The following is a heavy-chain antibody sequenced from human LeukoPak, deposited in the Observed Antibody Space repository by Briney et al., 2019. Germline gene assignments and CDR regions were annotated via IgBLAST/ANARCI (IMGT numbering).Heavy chain of an antibody. D-gene: IGHD3-10*01. V-gene: IGHV4-31*03. Sequence: PSQTLSLTCTVSGGSISSGGYYWSWIRQHPGKGLEWIGYIYYSGITYYNPSLKSRVTISVDTSKNQFSLKLSSVTAADTAVYYCARGGIGATMVRGVPSPGNWFDPWGQGTLVTVSS. J-gene: IGHJ5*02. CDR3: ARGGIGATMVRGVPSPGNWFDP. CDR1: GGSISSGGYY. CDR2: IYYSGIT.